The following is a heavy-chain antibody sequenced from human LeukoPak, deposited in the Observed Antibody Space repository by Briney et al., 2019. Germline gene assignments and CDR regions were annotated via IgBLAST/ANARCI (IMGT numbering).Heavy chain of an antibody. V-gene: IGHV1-8*03. Sequence: ASVKVSCKASGYTFTSYDINWVRQATGQGLEWMGWMNPNSGNTGYAQKFQGRVTITRNTSISTAYMELSSLRSEDTAVYYCARVRMGGYCSSTSCYDWFDPWGQGTLVTVSS. CDR1: GYTFTSYD. D-gene: IGHD2-2*01. CDR2: MNPNSGNT. CDR3: ARVRMGGYCSSTSCYDWFDP. J-gene: IGHJ5*02.